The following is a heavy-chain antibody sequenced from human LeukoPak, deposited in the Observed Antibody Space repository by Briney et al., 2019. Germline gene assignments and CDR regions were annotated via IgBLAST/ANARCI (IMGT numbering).Heavy chain of an antibody. CDR2: ISGSGGST. CDR3: ATPWNGDYVGFDY. CDR1: GFTFSSYA. V-gene: IGHV3-23*01. D-gene: IGHD4-17*01. J-gene: IGHJ4*02. Sequence: GGSLRLSCAASGFTFSSYAMSWVRQTPGKGLEWVSAISGSGGSTYYADSVKGRFTISRDNSKNTLYLQMNSLRAEDTAVYYCATPWNGDYVGFDYWGQGTLVTVSS.